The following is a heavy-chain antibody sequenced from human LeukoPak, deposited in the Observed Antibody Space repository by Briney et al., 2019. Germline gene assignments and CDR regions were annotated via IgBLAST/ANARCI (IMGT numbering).Heavy chain of an antibody. Sequence: PGGSLRLSCAASGFTFNTFNMNWVRQAPGKGLEWVSSITSGGDYIYYADSVKGRFTTSRDNAKNSLSLQLSSLRVEDTAVYYCARGHYDVLAASYKWAPDYWGQGTLVTVSS. V-gene: IGHV3-21*01. CDR2: ITSGGDYI. J-gene: IGHJ4*02. CDR3: ARGHYDVLAASYKWAPDY. D-gene: IGHD3-9*01. CDR1: GFTFNTFN.